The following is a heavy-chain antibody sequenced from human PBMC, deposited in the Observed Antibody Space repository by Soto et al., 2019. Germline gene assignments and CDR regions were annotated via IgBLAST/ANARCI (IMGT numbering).Heavy chain of an antibody. V-gene: IGHV1-3*01. J-gene: IGHJ5*02. CDR2: INAGNGNT. D-gene: IGHD3-16*01. CDR1: GYTFTSYA. Sequence: ASVKVSCKASGYTFTSYAMHWVRQAPGQRLEWMGWINAGNGNTKYSQKFQGRVTITRDTSASTAYMELSRLRSEDTAVYYCAREGEGQMQFNWFDPWGQGIXVTVSS. CDR3: AREGEGQMQFNWFDP.